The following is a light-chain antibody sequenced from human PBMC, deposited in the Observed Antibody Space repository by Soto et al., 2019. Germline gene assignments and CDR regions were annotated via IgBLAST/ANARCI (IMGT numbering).Light chain of an antibody. CDR1: SSDVGSYNR. CDR3: SSYAASNNFYFV. Sequence: QSALTQPPSVSGSPGQSVTISCTGTSSDVGSYNRVSWYQQSPGTAPKLMISEVSNRPSGVPDRFSGSKSGNTASLTISGLQAEDEADYYCSSYAASNNFYFVFGGGTKVTVL. CDR2: EVS. V-gene: IGLV2-18*02. J-gene: IGLJ3*02.